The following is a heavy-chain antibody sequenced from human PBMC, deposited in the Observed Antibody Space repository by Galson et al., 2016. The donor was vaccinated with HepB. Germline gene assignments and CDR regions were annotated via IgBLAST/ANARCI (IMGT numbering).Heavy chain of an antibody. J-gene: IGHJ2*01. CDR1: GFTVSSDY. CDR3: ARGPLRYLDL. Sequence: SLRLPYAASGFTVSSDYLSRVRHAPGEGLEWVSVFYAGGTTYYADPVKGRFTLSSDTFKTTLYIQMNSLRAEDTAVYYCARGPLRYLDLWDRGTLVIVSS. V-gene: IGHV3-53*01. CDR2: FYAGGTT.